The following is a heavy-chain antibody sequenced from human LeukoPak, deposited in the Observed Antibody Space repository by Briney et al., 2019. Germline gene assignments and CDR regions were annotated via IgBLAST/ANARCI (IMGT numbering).Heavy chain of an antibody. CDR3: VKDRTYGGTYQGAFDI. Sequence: GGSLRLSCRASGLTFSSFAMSWVRQTPEKGLEWVSVISGSGVTTDYADSVKGRFTTSRDNSEDTLYLQMDSLRAEDTAIYYCVKDRTYGGTYQGAFDIWGQGTMVTVSS. V-gene: IGHV3-23*01. D-gene: IGHD1-26*01. CDR1: GLTFSSFA. CDR2: ISGSGVTT. J-gene: IGHJ3*02.